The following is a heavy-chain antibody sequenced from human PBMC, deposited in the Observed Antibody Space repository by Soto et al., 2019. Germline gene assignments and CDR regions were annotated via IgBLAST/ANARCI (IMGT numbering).Heavy chain of an antibody. CDR1: GGSISSYY. V-gene: IGHV4-59*01. J-gene: IGHJ4*02. Sequence: PSETLSLTCTVSGGSISSYYWSWIRQPPGKGLEWIGYIYYSGSTNYNPSLKSRVTISVDTSKNQFSLKLSSVTAADTAVYYCASLSDGYNLVDYWGQGTLVTVSS. D-gene: IGHD5-12*01. CDR3: ASLSDGYNLVDY. CDR2: IYYSGST.